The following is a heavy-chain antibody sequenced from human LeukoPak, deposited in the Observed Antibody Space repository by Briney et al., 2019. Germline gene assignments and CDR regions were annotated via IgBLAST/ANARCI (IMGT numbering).Heavy chain of an antibody. CDR2: ISAYNGNT. D-gene: IGHD6-19*01. Sequence: GSSVKVSCKASGYTFTSYGISRVRQAPGQGLEWMGWISAYNGNTNYAQKLQGRVTMTTDTSTSTAYMELRSLRSDDTAVYYCARQVTRGWYGKDFDYWGQGTLVTVSS. V-gene: IGHV1-18*01. CDR1: GYTFTSYG. J-gene: IGHJ4*02. CDR3: ARQVTRGWYGKDFDY.